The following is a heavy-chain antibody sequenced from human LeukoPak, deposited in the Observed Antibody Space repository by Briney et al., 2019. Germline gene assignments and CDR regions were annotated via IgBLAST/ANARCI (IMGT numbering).Heavy chain of an antibody. CDR3: ARGRNYYDSSAPSPFDY. V-gene: IGHV4-34*01. Sequence: SETLSLTCAVYGVSFSGYYWSWIRQPPGKGLEWIGEINHSGSTNYNPSLKSRVTISVDTSKNQFSLKLSSVTAADTAVYYCARGRNYYDSSAPSPFDYWGQGTLVTVSS. D-gene: IGHD3-22*01. CDR1: GVSFSGYY. J-gene: IGHJ4*02. CDR2: INHSGST.